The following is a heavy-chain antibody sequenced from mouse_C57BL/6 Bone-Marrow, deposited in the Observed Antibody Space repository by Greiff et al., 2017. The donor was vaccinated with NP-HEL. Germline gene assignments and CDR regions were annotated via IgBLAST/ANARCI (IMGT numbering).Heavy chain of an antibody. Sequence: EVKLVESGGGLVKPGGSLKLSCAASGFTFSSYAMSWVRQTPEKRLEWVATISDGGSYTYYPDNVKGRFTISRDNAKNNLYLQMSHLKSEDTAMDYWARDHYDYDYAMDYWGQGTSVTVSS. CDR2: ISDGGSYT. V-gene: IGHV5-4*01. CDR1: GFTFSSYA. D-gene: IGHD2-4*01. J-gene: IGHJ4*01. CDR3: ARDHYDYDYAMDY.